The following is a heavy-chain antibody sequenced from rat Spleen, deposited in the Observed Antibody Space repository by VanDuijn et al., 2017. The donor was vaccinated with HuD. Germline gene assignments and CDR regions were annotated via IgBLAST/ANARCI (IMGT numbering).Heavy chain of an antibody. CDR3: VRDRTGPFDY. V-gene: IGHV2-30*01. J-gene: IGHJ2*01. Sequence: QVQLKESGPGLVQPSQTLSLTCTVSGFSLTRYNVHWVRQSTGKGLEWLGLIWTGGNTDYSSALKSRLSISRDTSKSQVFLKMNSLQTEDTATYYCVRDRTGPFDYWGQGVMVTVSS. CDR1: GFSLTRYN. D-gene: IGHD4-2*01. CDR2: IWTGGNT.